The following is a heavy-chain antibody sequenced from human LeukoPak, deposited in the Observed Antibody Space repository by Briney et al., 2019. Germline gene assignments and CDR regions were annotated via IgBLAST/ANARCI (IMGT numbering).Heavy chain of an antibody. Sequence: GGSLRLSCAASGFTFSSYSMNWVRQAPGKGLEWVSSISSSSSYIYYADSVKGRFTISRDNSKNTLYLQMNSLRAEDTAVYYCAKQKGPGITGYDAFDIWGQGTMVTVSS. V-gene: IGHV3-21*04. CDR2: ISSSSSYI. CDR1: GFTFSSYS. J-gene: IGHJ3*02. D-gene: IGHD1-20*01. CDR3: AKQKGPGITGYDAFDI.